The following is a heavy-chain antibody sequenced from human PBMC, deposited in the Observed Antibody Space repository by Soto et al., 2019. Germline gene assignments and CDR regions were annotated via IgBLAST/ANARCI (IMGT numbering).Heavy chain of an antibody. CDR2: ISASGGST. J-gene: IGHJ4*02. CDR3: AKERTIDY. Sequence: EVQLLESGGCLVQPGGSLRLSCAASGFTFSSYAMSWVRQAPGKGLEWVSAISASGGSTYYADSVNGRLTISRDNSKDTLYLQMNSLRAEDTAVYYCAKERTIDYWGQGTLVTVSS. V-gene: IGHV3-23*01. D-gene: IGHD1-7*01. CDR1: GFTFSSYA.